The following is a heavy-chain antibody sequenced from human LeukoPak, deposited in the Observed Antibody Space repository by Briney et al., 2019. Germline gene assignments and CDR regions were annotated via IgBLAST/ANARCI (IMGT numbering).Heavy chain of an antibody. CDR1: GGSFSGYY. CDR3: ARGWLGFDY. V-gene: IGHV4-34*01. CDR2: INHSGSI. D-gene: IGHD5-12*01. J-gene: IGHJ4*02. Sequence: PSETLSLTCAVYGGSFSGYYWSWIRQPPGKGLEWIGEINHSGSINYNPSLKSRVTISVDTSKNQFSLKLSSVTAADTAVYYCARGWLGFDYWGQGTLVTVSS.